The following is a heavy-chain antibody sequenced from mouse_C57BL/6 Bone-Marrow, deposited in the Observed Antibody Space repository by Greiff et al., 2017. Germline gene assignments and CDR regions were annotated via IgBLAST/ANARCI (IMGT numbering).Heavy chain of an antibody. CDR2: INPYNGGT. D-gene: IGHD2-2*01. J-gene: IGHJ2*01. Sequence: EVQLQQSGPVLVKPGASVKMSCKASGYTFTDYYMNWVKQSHGKSLEWIGVINPYNGGTSSNPKFKGKATLTVDKSSSPAYMELNSLTSEDSAVYYCARYGVTTDYWGQGTTLTVSS. CDR1: GYTFTDYY. CDR3: ARYGVTTDY. V-gene: IGHV1-19*01.